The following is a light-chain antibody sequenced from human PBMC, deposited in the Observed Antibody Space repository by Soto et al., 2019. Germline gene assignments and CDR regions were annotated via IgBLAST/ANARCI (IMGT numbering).Light chain of an antibody. J-gene: IGLJ1*01. CDR2: EVS. CDR1: SSDVGSNNL. CDR3: CSYAGSSTYYV. Sequence: QSVLTQPASVSGSPGQSITISCTGTSSDVGSNNLVSRYQQHPGKAPKLMIYEVSKRPSGVSNRFSGSKSGNTASLTISGLQAEDEADYYCCSYAGSSTYYVFGTGTKVTV. V-gene: IGLV2-23*02.